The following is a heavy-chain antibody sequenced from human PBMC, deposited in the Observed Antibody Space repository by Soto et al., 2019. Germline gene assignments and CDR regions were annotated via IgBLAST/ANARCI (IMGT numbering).Heavy chain of an antibody. J-gene: IGHJ6*02. D-gene: IGHD6-13*01. V-gene: IGHV3-21*01. CDR3: ARESIAAAGSYYGMDV. CDR2: ISSSSSYI. Sequence: PGGSLRLSCAASGFTFSSYSMNWVRQAPGKGLEWVSSISSSSSYIYYADSVKGRFTIPRDNAKNSLYLQMNSLRAEDTAVHYCARESIAAAGSYYGMDVWGQGTTVTVSS. CDR1: GFTFSSYS.